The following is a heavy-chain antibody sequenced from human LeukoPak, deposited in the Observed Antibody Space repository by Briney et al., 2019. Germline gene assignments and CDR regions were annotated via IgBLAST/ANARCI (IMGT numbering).Heavy chain of an antibody. CDR1: GYTFTSYG. Sequence: ASVKVSCKASGYTFTSYGISWVRQAPGRGLEWRGWISAYNGNTNYAQKLQGRVTMTTDTSTSTAYMELRSLRSDDTAVYYCARGDNWNDRDAFDIWGQGTMVTVSS. CDR2: ISAYNGNT. V-gene: IGHV1-18*01. D-gene: IGHD1-1*01. CDR3: ARGDNWNDRDAFDI. J-gene: IGHJ3*02.